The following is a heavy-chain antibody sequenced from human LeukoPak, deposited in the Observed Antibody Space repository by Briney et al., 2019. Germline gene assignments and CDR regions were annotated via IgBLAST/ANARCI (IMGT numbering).Heavy chain of an antibody. V-gene: IGHV3-23*01. CDR2: INGSGGRT. D-gene: IGHD3-22*01. CDR1: GFTFSSHA. CDR3: AKGNYYDSSDYSAPGYYYYMDV. J-gene: IGHJ6*03. Sequence: GGSLRLSCAASGFTFSSHAMSWVRQAPGKGLEWVSDINGSGGRTYYADSVKGRFTISRDNSKNTLYLQMNSLRAEDTAVYYCAKGNYYDSSDYSAPGYYYYMDVWGKGTTVTVSS.